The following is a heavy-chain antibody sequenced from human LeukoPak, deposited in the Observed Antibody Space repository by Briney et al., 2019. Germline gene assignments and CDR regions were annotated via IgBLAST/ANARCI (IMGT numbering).Heavy chain of an antibody. Sequence: PSETLSLTCAVFGGSFSGYFWSWIRQPPGKGLEWIGEINESGSTNYNPSLKSRVTISIDTSKNHFSLKLSSVTAADTAVYYCARHYSSSPGVFDYWGQGTLVTVSS. CDR2: INESGST. J-gene: IGHJ4*02. V-gene: IGHV4-34*01. CDR1: GGSFSGYF. CDR3: ARHYSSSPGVFDY. D-gene: IGHD6-13*01.